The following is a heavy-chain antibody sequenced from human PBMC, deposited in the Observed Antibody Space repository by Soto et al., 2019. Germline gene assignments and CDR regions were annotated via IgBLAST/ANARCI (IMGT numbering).Heavy chain of an antibody. CDR1: GDSVTSHY. V-gene: IGHV4-59*02. Sequence: PSETLSLTCSFSGDSVTSHYLTWIRQSPEKGLEWIGYIYYSGSTNYNPSLKSRVTISVDTSKNQFSLKLSSVTAADTAVYYCARSRIGGYGYRGCLNFDYWGQGTLVTVSS. J-gene: IGHJ4*02. D-gene: IGHD5-18*01. CDR2: IYYSGST. CDR3: ARSRIGGYGYRGCLNFDY.